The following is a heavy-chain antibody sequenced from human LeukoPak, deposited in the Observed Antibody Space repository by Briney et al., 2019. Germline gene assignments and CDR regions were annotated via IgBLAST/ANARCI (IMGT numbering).Heavy chain of an antibody. CDR2: IHTSGNT. Sequence: SETLSLTCTVSGGSISSGSYCWSWIRQPAGKGLEWIGHIHTSGNTNYNPSLKSRVTISVDTSKNQFSLKLSSVTAADTAVYYCASGRPARYYDYWGQGTLVTVSS. D-gene: IGHD2-15*01. CDR3: ASGRPARYYDY. J-gene: IGHJ4*02. CDR1: GGSISSGSYC. V-gene: IGHV4-61*09.